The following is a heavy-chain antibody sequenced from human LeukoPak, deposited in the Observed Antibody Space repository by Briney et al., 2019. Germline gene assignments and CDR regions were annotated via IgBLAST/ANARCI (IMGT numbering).Heavy chain of an antibody. Sequence: PSETLSLTCSVSGGSISSYYWSWIRQPPGKGLEWIGYISYSGSTNFNPSLKSRVTISVDTSKNQFSLKLSSVTAADTAVYYCAREGAAGTNLNWFDPWGQGTLVTVSS. J-gene: IGHJ5*02. D-gene: IGHD1-1*01. V-gene: IGHV4-59*01. CDR2: ISYSGST. CDR1: GGSISSYY. CDR3: AREGAAGTNLNWFDP.